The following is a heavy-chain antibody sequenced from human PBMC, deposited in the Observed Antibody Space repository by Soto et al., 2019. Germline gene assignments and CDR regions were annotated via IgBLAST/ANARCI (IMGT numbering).Heavy chain of an antibody. V-gene: IGHV4-28*01. CDR3: ARKSSGSAFDP. D-gene: IGHD6-19*01. J-gene: IGHJ5*02. CDR2: IYYSGST. CDR1: GYSISGRNW. Sequence: PSETLSLTCAVSGYSISGRNWWGWIRQPPGKGLEWIGYIYYSGSTYYNPSLKSRVTMSVDTSKNQFSLKLGSVTAVDTAVYYCARKSSGSAFDPWGQGTLVTVSS.